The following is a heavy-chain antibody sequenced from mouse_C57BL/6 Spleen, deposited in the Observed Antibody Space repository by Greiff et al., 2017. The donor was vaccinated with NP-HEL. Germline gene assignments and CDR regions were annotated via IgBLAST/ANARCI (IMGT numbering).Heavy chain of an antibody. J-gene: IGHJ2*01. Sequence: VQLQQSGAELARPGASVKMSCKASGYTFTSYTMHWVKQRPGQGLEWIGYINPSSGYTKYNQKFKDKATLTADKSSSTAYVQLSSLTSEDSAVYYCARSGDGYYYGDYWGQGTTLTVSS. D-gene: IGHD2-3*01. CDR3: ARSGDGYYYGDY. CDR1: GYTFTSYT. CDR2: INPSSGYT. V-gene: IGHV1-4*01.